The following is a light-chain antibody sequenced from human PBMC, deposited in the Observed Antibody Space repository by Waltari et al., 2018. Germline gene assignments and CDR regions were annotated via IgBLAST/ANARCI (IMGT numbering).Light chain of an antibody. J-gene: IGKJ1*01. CDR1: QSVSRS. CDR2: GAS. Sequence: IVLTQSPGTLSLYPGERATLPCRASQSVSRSLAWYQQKPGQAPKLLIYGASTRATGIPDRFTGSGSGTDFSLTISSLEPEDFAIYFCQHYVRLPATFGQGTKVEIK. V-gene: IGKV3-20*01. CDR3: QHYVRLPAT.